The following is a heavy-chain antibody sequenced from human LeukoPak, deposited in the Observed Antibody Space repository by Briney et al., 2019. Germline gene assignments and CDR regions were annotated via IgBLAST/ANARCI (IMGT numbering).Heavy chain of an antibody. CDR1: GFTVSSKY. CDR3: AREGVSLIDY. Sequence: GGSLRLSCAASGFTVSSKYMSWVRQAPGKGLEWVSVIHSGGDTYYADSVKGRFTISRDNPKNTLYLQMNSLRAGDTAVYYCAREGVSLIDYWGQGTLVTVSS. J-gene: IGHJ4*02. CDR2: IHSGGDT. V-gene: IGHV3-66*01.